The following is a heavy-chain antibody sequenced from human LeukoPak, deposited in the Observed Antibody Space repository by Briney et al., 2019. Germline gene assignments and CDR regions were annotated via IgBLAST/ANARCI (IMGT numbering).Heavy chain of an antibody. Sequence: GGSLRLSCGGSGFSLTGFPMSWIRQAPGKGLEWVAYIKADGTEKYYLDSVRGRFAISRDSAKNSLFLQMDSLGTDDTAVYYCARSIAMIPEDYWGPGTLVTVSS. CDR2: IKADGTEK. J-gene: IGHJ4*02. V-gene: IGHV3-7*04. CDR3: ARSIAMIPEDY. D-gene: IGHD3-22*01. CDR1: GFSLTGFP.